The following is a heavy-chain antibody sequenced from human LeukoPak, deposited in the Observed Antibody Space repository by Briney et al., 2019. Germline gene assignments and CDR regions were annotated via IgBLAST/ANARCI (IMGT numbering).Heavy chain of an antibody. V-gene: IGHV3-33*01. D-gene: IGHD3-10*01. J-gene: IGHJ3*02. CDR3: AGDSIWFGEFDAFDI. CDR2: IWYDGSSK. CDR1: GFTFSSYG. Sequence: GGSLRLSCAASGFTFSSYGMHWVRQAPGKVLEWVALIWYDGSSKHYADSVRGRFTISRDNSKNTLYLQMNSQRAEDTAVYYCAGDSIWFGEFDAFDIWGEGTMVTVSS.